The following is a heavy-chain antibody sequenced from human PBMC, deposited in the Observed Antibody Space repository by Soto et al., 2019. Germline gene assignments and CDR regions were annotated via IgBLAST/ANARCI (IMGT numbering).Heavy chain of an antibody. Sequence: GASVKVSCKASGYTFTSYYMHWVRQAPGQGPEWMGIINPSGGSTSYAQKFQGRVTMTRDTSTSTVYMELSSLRSEDTAVYYCARDTSKSGRWLQFWDYYYYGMDVWGQGTTVTVSS. V-gene: IGHV1-46*01. CDR3: ARDTSKSGRWLQFWDYYYYGMDV. D-gene: IGHD5-12*01. CDR1: GYTFTSYY. J-gene: IGHJ6*02. CDR2: INPSGGST.